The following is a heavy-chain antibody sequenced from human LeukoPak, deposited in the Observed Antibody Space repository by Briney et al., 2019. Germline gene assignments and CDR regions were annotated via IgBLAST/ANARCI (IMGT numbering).Heavy chain of an antibody. D-gene: IGHD5-18*01. V-gene: IGHV3-48*03. CDR3: AKDGYTAMVTYWFDP. CDR2: MSSRDDTR. J-gene: IGHJ5*02. Sequence: GGSLRLSCAASGFTFSSFEMDWVRQAPGKGLEWISYMSSRDDTRYYAESVRGRFTISRDNSKNSLYLQMNSLRTEDTALYYCAKDGYTAMVTYWFDPWGQGTLVTVSS. CDR1: GFTFSSFE.